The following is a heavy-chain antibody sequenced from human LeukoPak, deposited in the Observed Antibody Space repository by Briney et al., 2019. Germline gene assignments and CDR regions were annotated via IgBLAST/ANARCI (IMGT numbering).Heavy chain of an antibody. CDR1: GASISRYY. CDR2: MYYTGST. Sequence: SETLSLTCTVSGASISRYYWSWIRQPPGEGLGWIGYMYYTGSTNYNPSLKSRVTISVDTSKNQFSLKLTSVTAADTAVYFCASHDYAEAPFDYWGQGALVTVSA. D-gene: IGHD4-17*01. J-gene: IGHJ4*02. V-gene: IGHV4-59*08. CDR3: ASHDYAEAPFDY.